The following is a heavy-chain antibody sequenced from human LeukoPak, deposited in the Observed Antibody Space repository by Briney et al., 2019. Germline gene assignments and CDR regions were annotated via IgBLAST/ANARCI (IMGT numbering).Heavy chain of an antibody. J-gene: IGHJ4*02. Sequence: ASVKVSCKASGGAFSSYAISWVRQAPGQGLEWMGGIIPIFGTANYAQKFQGRVTITADESTSTAYMELSSLRSEDTAVFYCAGSLKFITMIPHYWGQGTLVTVSS. V-gene: IGHV1-69*13. CDR2: IIPIFGTA. CDR1: GGAFSSYA. D-gene: IGHD3-22*01. CDR3: AGSLKFITMIPHY.